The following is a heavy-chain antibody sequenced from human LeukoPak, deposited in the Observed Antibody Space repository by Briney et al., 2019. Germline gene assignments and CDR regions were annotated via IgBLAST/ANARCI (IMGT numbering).Heavy chain of an antibody. J-gene: IGHJ4*02. V-gene: IGHV4-4*07. D-gene: IGHD6-13*01. CDR2: ISTSGST. CDR3: ARGPFVQAGTGLDF. CDR1: NGSISSYY. Sequence: SETLSLTCTVSNGSISSYYWNWIRQSAGKGLEWIGRISTSGSTNYNPSLKSRVTISIDKSKNHFSLKLSSVTAADTAVYYCARGPFVQAGTGLDFWGQGTLVTVSS.